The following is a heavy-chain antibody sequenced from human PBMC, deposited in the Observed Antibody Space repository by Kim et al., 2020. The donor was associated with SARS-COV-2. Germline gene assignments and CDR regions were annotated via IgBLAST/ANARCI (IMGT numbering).Heavy chain of an antibody. D-gene: IGHD2-2*01. CDR1: GGSIRSGGKF. Sequence: SETLSLTCSVSGGSIRSGGKFWTWIRQHPAKGLEWIGSISYSGNSHYSPSLRSRVSISLQTSEHQFSLELTSVPAADTAAYYCSGGQPLADSGQGILV. CDR3: SGGQPLAD. J-gene: IGHJ4*02. CDR2: ISYSGNS. V-gene: IGHV4-31*03.